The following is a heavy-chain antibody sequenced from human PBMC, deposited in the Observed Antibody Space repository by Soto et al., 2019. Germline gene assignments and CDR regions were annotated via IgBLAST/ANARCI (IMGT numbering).Heavy chain of an antibody. J-gene: IGHJ6*02. V-gene: IGHV3-53*04. Sequence: EVQLVESGGGLVQPGGSLRLSCVASGILVSSNYMTWVRQAPGKGLEWVSVLHSGGDTYYANSVKGRFTISRHDSTNTLFLQMHSLTVEDTAVYYCARDGPYYYSSRMDVWGQGTTVTVSS. D-gene: IGHD3-10*01. CDR3: ARDGPYYYSSRMDV. CDR1: GILVSSNY. CDR2: LHSGGDT.